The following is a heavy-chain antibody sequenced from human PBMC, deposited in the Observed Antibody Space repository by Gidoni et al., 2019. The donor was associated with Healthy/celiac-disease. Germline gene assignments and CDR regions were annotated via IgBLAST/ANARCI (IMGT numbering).Heavy chain of an antibody. Sequence: QLQLQESGPGLVKPSETLSLTCTVSGGSISSSSYYWGWIRQPPGKGLEWIGSIYYSGSTYYNPSLKSRVTISVDTSKTRFSLKLSSVTAADTAVYYCARGDREGWLLNFNFDYWGQGTLVTVSS. D-gene: IGHD3-22*01. CDR3: ARGDREGWLLNFNFDY. J-gene: IGHJ4*02. CDR1: GGSISSSSYY. V-gene: IGHV4-39*07. CDR2: IYYSGST.